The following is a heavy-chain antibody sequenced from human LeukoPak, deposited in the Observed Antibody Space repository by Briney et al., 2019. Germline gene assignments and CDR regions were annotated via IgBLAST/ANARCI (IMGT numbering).Heavy chain of an antibody. CDR1: GGSISSYY. Sequence: SETPSLTCTVSGGSISSYYWSWIRQPPGKGLEWIGYIYYSGSTNYNPSLKSRVTISVDTSKNQFSLKLSSVTAADTAVYYCARLSADSSSSRGFDYWGQGTLVTVSS. V-gene: IGHV4-59*12. CDR3: ARLSADSSSSRGFDY. CDR2: IYYSGST. D-gene: IGHD2-2*01. J-gene: IGHJ4*02.